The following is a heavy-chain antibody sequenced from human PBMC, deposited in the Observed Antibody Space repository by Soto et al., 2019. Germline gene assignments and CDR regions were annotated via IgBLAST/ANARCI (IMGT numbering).Heavy chain of an antibody. CDR3: AKGILQWLVAGDAFDI. CDR2: ISWNSGSI. J-gene: IGHJ3*02. D-gene: IGHD6-19*01. V-gene: IGHV3-9*01. Sequence: EVQLVESGGGLVQPGRSLRLSCAASGFTFDDYAMHWVRQAPGNGLEWVSGISWNSGSIGYADSVKGRFTISRDNAKNSLYLQMNSLRAEDTALYYCAKGILQWLVAGDAFDIWGQWTMVTVSS. CDR1: GFTFDDYA.